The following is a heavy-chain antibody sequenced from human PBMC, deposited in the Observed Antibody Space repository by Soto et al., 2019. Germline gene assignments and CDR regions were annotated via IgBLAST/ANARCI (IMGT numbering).Heavy chain of an antibody. CDR2: ISSSGATT. V-gene: IGHV3-23*01. J-gene: IGHJ5*02. D-gene: IGHD3-10*01. Sequence: GGSLRLSCVVSGFSLRDYAVHWVRKAPGRGLEWVSLISSSGATTVFADSVKGRFNISKDASKNSLYLQMNSLRVDDSARYFCVKGATTMIRGMTALDTWGQGT. CDR3: VKGATTMIRGMTALDT. CDR1: GFSLRDYA.